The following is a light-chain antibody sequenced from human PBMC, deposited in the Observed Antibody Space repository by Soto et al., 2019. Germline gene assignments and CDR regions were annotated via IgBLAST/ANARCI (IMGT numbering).Light chain of an antibody. CDR1: ISDVGDYNS. Sequence: QSVLTQSRSVSGSPGQSFTVSCIGTISDVGDYNSVSWYQQHPGKAPKLMIYDVSKRPSGVPDRFSGSKSGNTASLTISGLQAEDEADYYCCSYVGGYSYIFGIGTKVTVL. CDR2: DVS. V-gene: IGLV2-11*01. CDR3: CSYVGGYSYI. J-gene: IGLJ1*01.